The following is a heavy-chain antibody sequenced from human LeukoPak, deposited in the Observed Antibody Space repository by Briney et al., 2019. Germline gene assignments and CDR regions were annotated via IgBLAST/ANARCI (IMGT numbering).Heavy chain of an antibody. V-gene: IGHV3-33*01. CDR1: GFTFSSYG. D-gene: IGHD3-10*01. J-gene: IGHJ4*02. Sequence: GRSLRLSCAASGFTFSSYGMHWVRQAPGKGLEWVVVIWYDGNNKYYADSVKGRFTISRDNSKNTVYSQMNSLRAEDTAVYYCARDRGYYGSGSHDFWGQGTLVTVSS. CDR2: IWYDGNNK. CDR3: ARDRGYYGSGSHDF.